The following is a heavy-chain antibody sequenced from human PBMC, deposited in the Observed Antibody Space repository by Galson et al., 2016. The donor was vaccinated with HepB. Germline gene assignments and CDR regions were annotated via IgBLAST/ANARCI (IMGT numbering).Heavy chain of an antibody. D-gene: IGHD3-10*01. CDR1: GFTFGSYV. Sequence: SLRLSCAASGFTFGSYVMNWFRQAPGKRLEWLSYISSRGDAIYYADSVKGRFTISRDNAKHSLYRQMSSLRAEDPALYYCARDTGSFGARGYWDQGTLVTVSS. V-gene: IGHV3-48*03. CDR2: ISSRGDAI. CDR3: ARDTGSFGARGY. J-gene: IGHJ4*02.